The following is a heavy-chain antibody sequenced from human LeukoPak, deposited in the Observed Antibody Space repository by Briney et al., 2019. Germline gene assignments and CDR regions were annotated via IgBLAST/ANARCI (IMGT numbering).Heavy chain of an antibody. V-gene: IGHV4-59*01. Sequence: SETLSLTCTVSGGSISSYYWSWIRQPPGKGLEWIGYIYSIGSPNYNSSLKSRVTMSVDTSKNQFSLKLGSVTAADTAVYYCARDRHDSSGYYYDSWGPGTLVTVSS. CDR3: ARDRHDSSGYYYDS. D-gene: IGHD3-22*01. CDR2: IYSIGSP. CDR1: GGSISSYY. J-gene: IGHJ5*01.